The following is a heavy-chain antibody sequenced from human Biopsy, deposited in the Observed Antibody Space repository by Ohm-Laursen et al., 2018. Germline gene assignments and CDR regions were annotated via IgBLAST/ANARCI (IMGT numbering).Heavy chain of an antibody. Sequence: EASVKVSCNVSGYTLTELSMHWVRQAPGKGLEWMGGFAPENGKTDYAQNFQARVSMTEDTSTDTAYMELRSLRSEDTAVYYCAADINGWNVDYWGQGTQVTVSS. CDR3: AADINGWNVDY. V-gene: IGHV1-24*01. J-gene: IGHJ4*02. D-gene: IGHD1-1*01. CDR2: FAPENGKT. CDR1: GYTLTELS.